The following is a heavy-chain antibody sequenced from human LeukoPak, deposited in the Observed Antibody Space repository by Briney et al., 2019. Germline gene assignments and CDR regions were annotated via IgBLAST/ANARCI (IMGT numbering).Heavy chain of an antibody. CDR1: GYTFTSYI. CDR3: APRIGGYFDY. V-gene: IGHV1-3*04. Sequence: ASVKVSCKASGYTFTSYIMHWVRQAPGQRLEWMGWINTGKGDTRSLQKFQGRVTMTRDTSANTVYMELRSLRSEDTAVYYCAPRIGGYFDYWGQGTLVTVSS. J-gene: IGHJ4*02. CDR2: INTGKGDT. D-gene: IGHD3-16*01.